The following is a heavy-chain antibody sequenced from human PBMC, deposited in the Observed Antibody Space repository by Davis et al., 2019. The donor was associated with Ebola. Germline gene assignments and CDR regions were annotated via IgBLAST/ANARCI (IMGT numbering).Heavy chain of an antibody. CDR3: ERDRGVLPTVTTHSTYYYYYGMDV. CDR2: ISYDGSNK. J-gene: IGHJ6*02. D-gene: IGHD4-17*01. V-gene: IGHV3-30*03. CDR1: GFTFSSYG. Sequence: GESLKISCAASGFTFSSYGMHWVRQAPGKGLEWVAVISYDGSNKYYADSVKGRFTISRDNSKNTLYLQMNSLRAEDTAVYYCERDRGVLPTVTTHSTYYYYYGMDVWGQGTTVTVSS.